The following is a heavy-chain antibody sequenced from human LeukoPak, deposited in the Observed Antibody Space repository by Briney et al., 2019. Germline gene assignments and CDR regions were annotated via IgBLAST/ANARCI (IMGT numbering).Heavy chain of an antibody. D-gene: IGHD3-22*01. Sequence: GESLKISCEASGYTFTNYWIGWVGQLPGKGLEGMGIIYPDDSDTKYSPSFQGEVTISADKSISTAYLQWSSLKAADTAVCYCARSRDSSGYYYLIWGQGTLVTVSS. J-gene: IGHJ4*02. CDR2: IYPDDSDT. CDR1: GYTFTNYW. V-gene: IGHV5-51*01. CDR3: ARSRDSSGYYYLI.